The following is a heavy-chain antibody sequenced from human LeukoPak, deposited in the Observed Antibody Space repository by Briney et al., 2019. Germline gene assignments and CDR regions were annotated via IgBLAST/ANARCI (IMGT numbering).Heavy chain of an antibody. CDR1: GGSITVSGDSFTSYY. V-gene: IGHV4-61*01. CDR3: ARSSSGYYFDY. CDR2: IYKSGST. J-gene: IGHJ4*02. Sequence: SETLSLTCTVSGGSITVSGDSFTSYYWSWIRQPPGKGLEWIGYIYKSGSTNYSPSLQSRVTISVDTSKNQFSLRLSSVTAADTAVYYCARSSSGYYFDYWGQGTLVTVSS. D-gene: IGHD3-22*01.